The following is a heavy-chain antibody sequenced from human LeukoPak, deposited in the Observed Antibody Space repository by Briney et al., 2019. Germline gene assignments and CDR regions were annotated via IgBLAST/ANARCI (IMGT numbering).Heavy chain of an antibody. D-gene: IGHD6-25*01. J-gene: IGHJ4*02. CDR2: ISASSGTI. CDR1: GFAFSSYG. Sequence: GGSLRLSCSASGFAFSSYGMNWVRQAPGKGLEWVSYISASSGTIFYADSVKGRFAVSRDNAKNSLYLQMNSLRAEDTGVYYCAREAGSADHWGQGTLVTVSS. CDR3: AREAGSADH. V-gene: IGHV3-48*01.